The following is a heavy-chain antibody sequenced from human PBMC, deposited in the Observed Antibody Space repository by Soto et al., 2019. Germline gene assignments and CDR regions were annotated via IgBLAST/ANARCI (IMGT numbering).Heavy chain of an antibody. J-gene: IGHJ3*02. D-gene: IGHD3-9*01. V-gene: IGHV3-11*06. Sequence: QVQLVESGGGLVKPGGSLRLSCAASGFTFSDYYMSWIRQAPGKGLEWVSYISSSSSYTNYADSVKGRFTISRDNAKNSLYLQMNSLRAEDTAVYYCARELTRYFDWLAQPGAFDIWGQGTMVTVSS. CDR1: GFTFSDYY. CDR3: ARELTRYFDWLAQPGAFDI. CDR2: ISSSSSYT.